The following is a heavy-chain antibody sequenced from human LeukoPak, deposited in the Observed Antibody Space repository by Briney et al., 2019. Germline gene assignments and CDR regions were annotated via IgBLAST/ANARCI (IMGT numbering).Heavy chain of an antibody. CDR2: IRSSSSYT. Sequence: GRSLRLSCAASGSTFSSYSMNWVRQAAGKGLEWVSSIRSSSSYTNYADSVKDPFTISRHKAKNSLYLQMNRLRAEQTAVYYCARGVPPSYNDSRGYDAFYIWGQGTIVTVS. CDR1: GSTFSSYS. J-gene: IGHJ3*02. CDR3: ARGVPPSYNDSRGYDAFYI. V-gene: IGHV3-21*01. D-gene: IGHD3-22*01.